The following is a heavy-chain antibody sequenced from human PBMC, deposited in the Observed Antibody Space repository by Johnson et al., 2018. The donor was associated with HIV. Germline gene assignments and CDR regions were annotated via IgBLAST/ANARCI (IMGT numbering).Heavy chain of an antibody. CDR3: ARDGDSCSGYQPDAFDI. V-gene: IGHV3-11*04. J-gene: IGHJ3*02. Sequence: QVQLVESGGGLVKPGGSLRLSCAASGITFSDYYMSWIRQAPGKGLERVAYISSSGSTIYYAASVKGRFTISRDNSKNTVYLQMNSRRAGDTAVYYCARDGDSCSGYQPDAFDIWGQGTMVTVSS. D-gene: IGHD3-22*01. CDR1: GITFSDYY. CDR2: ISSSGSTI.